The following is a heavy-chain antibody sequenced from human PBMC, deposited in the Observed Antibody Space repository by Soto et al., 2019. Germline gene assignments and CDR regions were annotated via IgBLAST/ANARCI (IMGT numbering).Heavy chain of an antibody. CDR2: ISSSGGRT. CDR3: AKVAKSRLFIEYLVD. V-gene: IGHV3-23*01. CDR1: GFTFANYG. D-gene: IGHD3-9*01. Sequence: GGSLRLSCGTSGFTFANYGMGWVRQAPGRGLEWVSGISSSGGRTYYADSVKGRFTISRDNSKNTLFLQMNSLRAEDTAVYYCAKVAKSRLFIEYLVDWGERSLVTDSA. J-gene: IGHJ4*02.